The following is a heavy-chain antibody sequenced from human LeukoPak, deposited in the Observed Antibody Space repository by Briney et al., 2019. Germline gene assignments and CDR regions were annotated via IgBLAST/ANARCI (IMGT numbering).Heavy chain of an antibody. V-gene: IGHV3-9*01. D-gene: IGHD3-16*02. J-gene: IGHJ5*02. Sequence: GGSLRLSCAASGFTFDDFAMLWVGHAQGKGLEGCLGVSWNSGSIGYADSVKGRFTISRDNAKNSLYLQMNSLRAEDTALYYCAKDLSPEVRNWFDPWGQGTLVTVSS. CDR3: AKDLSPEVRNWFDP. CDR2: VSWNSGSI. CDR1: GFTFDDFA.